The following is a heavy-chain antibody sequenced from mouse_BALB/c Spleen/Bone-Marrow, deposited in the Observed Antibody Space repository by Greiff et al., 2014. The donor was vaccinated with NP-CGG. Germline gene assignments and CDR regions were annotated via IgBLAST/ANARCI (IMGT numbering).Heavy chain of an antibody. D-gene: IGHD2-14*01. CDR1: GYTFTDYE. CDR3: RAYYRYDGYAMDY. CDR2: IDPETGGT. Sequence: VQLQQSGAELVRPGASVTLSCKASGYTFTDYEVHWVKQTPVHGLEWIGAIDPETGGTAYNQKFKGKATLTADESSSTAYMELRSLTSEDSAVYYCRAYYRYDGYAMDYWGQGTSVTVSA. V-gene: IGHV1-15*01. J-gene: IGHJ4*01.